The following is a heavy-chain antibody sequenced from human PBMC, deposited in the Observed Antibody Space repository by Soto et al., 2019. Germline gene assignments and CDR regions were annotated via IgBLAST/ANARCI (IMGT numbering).Heavy chain of an antibody. CDR2: IYYSGST. Sequence: SETLSLTCTVSGGSISSGGYYWSWIRQHPGKGLEWIGYIYYSGSTYYNPSLKSRVTISVDTSKNQFSLKLSSVTAADTAVYYCARESIAVAGIKSFPLHWFDPWGQGTLVTVSS. CDR1: GGSISSGGYY. CDR3: ARESIAVAGIKSFPLHWFDP. D-gene: IGHD6-19*01. J-gene: IGHJ5*02. V-gene: IGHV4-31*03.